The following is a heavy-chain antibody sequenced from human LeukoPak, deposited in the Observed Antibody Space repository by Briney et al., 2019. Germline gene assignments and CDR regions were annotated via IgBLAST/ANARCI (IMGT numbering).Heavy chain of an antibody. J-gene: IGHJ4*02. CDR3: ARGQVGGASGNYFDY. D-gene: IGHD1-26*01. CDR1: GFTVSSNY. V-gene: IGHV3-53*01. CDR2: IYSGGST. Sequence: GGSLRLSCAASGFTVSSNYMSWVRQAPGKGLEWVSVIYSGGSTYYADSVKGRLTISRDNSKNTLYLQMNSLRAEDTAVYYCARGQVGGASGNYFDYWGQGTLVTVSS.